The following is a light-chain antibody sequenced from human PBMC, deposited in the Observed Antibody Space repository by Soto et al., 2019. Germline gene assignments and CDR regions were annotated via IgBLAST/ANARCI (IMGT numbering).Light chain of an antibody. CDR1: SSNVGSNY. CDR3: AAWDDSLSGVV. J-gene: IGLJ3*02. Sequence: QSVLTQPPSASGTPGQRVTISCSGSSSNVGSNYVYWYQQVPGTAPILLMHWDGQRPSGVPDRFSGSKSGTSASLAISGLRSEDEADYYCAAWDDSLSGVVFGGGTKLPS. CDR2: WDG. V-gene: IGLV1-47*01.